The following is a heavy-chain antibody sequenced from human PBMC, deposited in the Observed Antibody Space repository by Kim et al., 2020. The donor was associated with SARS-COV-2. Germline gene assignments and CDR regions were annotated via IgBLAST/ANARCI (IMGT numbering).Heavy chain of an antibody. CDR2: IYYSGST. J-gene: IGHJ3*02. V-gene: IGHV4-39*01. Sequence: SETLSLTCTVSGGSISSSSYYWGWIRQPPGKGLEWIGSIYYSGSTYYNPSLKSRVTISVDTSKNQFSLKLSSVTAADTAVYYCARREHRGAFDIWGQGT. D-gene: IGHD1-26*01. CDR3: ARREHRGAFDI. CDR1: GGSISSSSYY.